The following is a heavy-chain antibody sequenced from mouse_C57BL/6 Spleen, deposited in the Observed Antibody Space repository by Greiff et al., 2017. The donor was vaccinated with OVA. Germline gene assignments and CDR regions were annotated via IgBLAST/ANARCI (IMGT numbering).Heavy chain of an antibody. V-gene: IGHV4-1*01. CDR3: ARPLYSNLYWYFDV. D-gene: IGHD2-5*01. CDR1: GIDFSRYW. CDR2: INPDSSTI. J-gene: IGHJ1*03. Sequence: GIDFSRYWMSWVRRAPGKGLEWIGEINPDSSTINYAPSLKDKFIISRDNAKNTLYLQMSKVRSEDTALYYCARPLYSNLYWYFDVWGTGTTVTVSS.